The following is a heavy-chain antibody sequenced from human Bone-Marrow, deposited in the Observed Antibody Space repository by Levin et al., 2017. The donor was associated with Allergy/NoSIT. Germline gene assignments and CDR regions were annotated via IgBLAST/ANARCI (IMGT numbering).Heavy chain of an antibody. CDR3: ARLVSTRGIERAPLRWVYYFDY. Sequence: GESLKISCKGSGYSFTSYWIGWVRQMPGKGLEWMGIIYPGDSDTRYSPSFQGQVTISADKSISTAYLQWSSLKASDTAMYYCARLVSTRGIERAPLRWVYYFDYWGQGTLVTVSS. J-gene: IGHJ4*02. D-gene: IGHD6-13*01. CDR2: IYPGDSDT. V-gene: IGHV5-51*01. CDR1: GYSFTSYW.